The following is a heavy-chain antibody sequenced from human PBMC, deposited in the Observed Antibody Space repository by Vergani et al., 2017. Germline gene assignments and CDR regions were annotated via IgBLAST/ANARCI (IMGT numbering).Heavy chain of an antibody. CDR2: IIPNSGGT. CDR1: GYTFIDYY. V-gene: IGHV1-2*02. J-gene: IGHJ2*01. CDR3: ASGIVSGAL. D-gene: IGHD2/OR15-2a*01. Sequence: QVQLVQSGAEVRTPGASVKVSCKALGYTFIDYYIHWVRQAPGQGLQWMGWIIPNSGGTNYAQKFQGRVTMTRDTSISTAYMELSRLRSDDTAIYYCASGIVSGALWGRGTLVIVSS.